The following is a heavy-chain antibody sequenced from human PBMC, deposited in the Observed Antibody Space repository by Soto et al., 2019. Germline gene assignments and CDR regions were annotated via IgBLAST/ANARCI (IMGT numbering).Heavy chain of an antibody. CDR3: ARVNGYYYYGMDV. CDR2: IMPGSSHI. Sequence: GGSLRLSCAASGFTFSSYAMHWVRQAPGKGLEWVSYIMPGSSHIFYADSVKGRFTISRDNAKNSPYLQMNSLRAEDTAVYYCARVNGYYYYGMDVWGQGTTVTVSS. D-gene: IGHD3-22*01. CDR1: GFTFSSYA. V-gene: IGHV3-48*01. J-gene: IGHJ6*02.